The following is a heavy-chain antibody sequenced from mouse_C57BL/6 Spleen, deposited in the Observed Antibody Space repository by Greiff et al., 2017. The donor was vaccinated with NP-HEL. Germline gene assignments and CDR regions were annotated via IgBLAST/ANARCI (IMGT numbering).Heavy chain of an antibody. D-gene: IGHD1-1*01. J-gene: IGHJ1*03. Sequence: QVQLKQPGAELVMPGASVKLSCKASGYTFTSYWMHWVKQRPGQGLEWIGEIDPSDSYTNYNQKFKGKSTLTVDKSSGTAYMQLSSLTSEDSAVYYCARGVNYYGSSPWYFDGWGTGTTVTVSS. CDR3: ARGVNYYGSSPWYFDG. CDR2: IDPSDSYT. V-gene: IGHV1-69*01. CDR1: GYTFTSYW.